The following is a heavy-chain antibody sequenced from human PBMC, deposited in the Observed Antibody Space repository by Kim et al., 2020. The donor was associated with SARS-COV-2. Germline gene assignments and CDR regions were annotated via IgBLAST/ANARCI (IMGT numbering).Heavy chain of an antibody. CDR3: ARDMYYYDSSGYSSYFDY. D-gene: IGHD3-22*01. CDR1: GGSVSSGSYY. V-gene: IGHV4-61*01. Sequence: SETLSLTCTVSGGSVSSGSYYWSWIRQPPGKGLEWIGYIYYSGSTNYNPSLKSRVTISVDTSKNQFSLKLSSVTAADTAVYYCARDMYYYDSSGYSSYFDYWGQGTLVTVSS. CDR2: IYYSGST. J-gene: IGHJ4*02.